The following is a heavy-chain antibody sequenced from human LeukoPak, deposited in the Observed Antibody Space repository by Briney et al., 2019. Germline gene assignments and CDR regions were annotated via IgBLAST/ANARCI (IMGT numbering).Heavy chain of an antibody. D-gene: IGHD1-26*01. CDR3: ARDSKIVGATTQ. V-gene: IGHV4-61*02. CDR1: GGSISSSSYY. J-gene: IGHJ4*02. CDR2: IYTSGST. Sequence: SETLSLTCTVSGGSISSSSYYWSWIRQPAGKGLEWIGRIYTSGSTNYNPSLKSRVTMSVDTSKNQFSLKLSSVTAADTAVYYCARDSKIVGATTQWGQGTLVTVSS.